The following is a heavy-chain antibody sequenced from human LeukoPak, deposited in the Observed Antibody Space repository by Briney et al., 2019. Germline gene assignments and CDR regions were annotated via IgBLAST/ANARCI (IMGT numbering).Heavy chain of an antibody. D-gene: IGHD6-13*01. CDR3: AKEITAAGTRGLDY. J-gene: IGHJ4*02. V-gene: IGHV3-23*01. Sequence: GGSLRLSCAASGFTFSSYGMTWVRQAPGKGLEWVSGITSDGRTYYADSVKGRFTISRDNSKNTLYLQMNSLRAEDTAVYNCAKEITAAGTRGLDYWGQGTLVTVSS. CDR1: GFTFSSYG. CDR2: ITSDGRT.